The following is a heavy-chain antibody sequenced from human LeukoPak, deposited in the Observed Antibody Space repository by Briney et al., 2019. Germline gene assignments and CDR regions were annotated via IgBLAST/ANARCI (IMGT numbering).Heavy chain of an antibody. J-gene: IGHJ4*02. CDR1: GYSFTSYW. D-gene: IGHD6-19*01. CDR3: ARQGGSSGWFVGYYFDY. Sequence: HGESLKISCKGSGYSFTSYWIGWVRQMPGKGLEWMGIIYPGDSDTRYSPSFQGQVAISADKSISTAYLQWSSLKASDTAMYYCARQGGSSGWFVGYYFDYWGQGTLVTVSS. V-gene: IGHV5-51*01. CDR2: IYPGDSDT.